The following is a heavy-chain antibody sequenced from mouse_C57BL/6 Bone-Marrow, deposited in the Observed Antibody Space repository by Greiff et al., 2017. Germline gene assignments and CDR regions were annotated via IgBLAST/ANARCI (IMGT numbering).Heavy chain of an antibody. J-gene: IGHJ2*01. CDR3: VGTLLWLLPYYFDY. CDR2: ISPGSGST. D-gene: IGHD2-2*01. V-gene: IGHV1-55*01. CDR1: GYTFTSYW. Sequence: QVQLQQPGAELVKPGASVKMSCKASGYTFTSYWITWVKQRPGQGLEWIGDISPGSGSTNYNEKFKSKATLTVDTSSSTAYMQLSSLTSEDSAVYYCVGTLLWLLPYYFDYWGQGTTLTVSS.